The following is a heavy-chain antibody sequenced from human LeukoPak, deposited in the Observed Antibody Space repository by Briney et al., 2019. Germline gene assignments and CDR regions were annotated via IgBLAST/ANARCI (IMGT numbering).Heavy chain of an antibody. J-gene: IGHJ4*02. CDR2: IYYSGST. V-gene: IGHV4-59*12. D-gene: IGHD4-17*01. CDR3: ARKSYGDSNFDY. Sequence: SETLSLTCTVSGGSISSYYWSWIRQPPGKGLEWIGYIYYSGSTNYNPSLKSRVTISVDRSKNQFSLKLSSVTAADTAVYYCARKSYGDSNFDYWGQGTLVTVSS. CDR1: GGSISSYY.